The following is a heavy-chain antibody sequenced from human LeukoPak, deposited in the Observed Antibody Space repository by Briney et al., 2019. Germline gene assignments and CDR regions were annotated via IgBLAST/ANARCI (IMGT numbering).Heavy chain of an antibody. Sequence: GESLKISCKGSGYSFTSYWIGWVRQMPGKSLEWMGIIYPGDSETRYSPLFQGQVTISADKSISTAYLQWSSLKASDTAIYYCARRAVAAADYWGQGTLVTVSS. D-gene: IGHD6-13*01. V-gene: IGHV5-51*01. CDR2: IYPGDSET. CDR3: ARRAVAAADY. CDR1: GYSFTSYW. J-gene: IGHJ4*02.